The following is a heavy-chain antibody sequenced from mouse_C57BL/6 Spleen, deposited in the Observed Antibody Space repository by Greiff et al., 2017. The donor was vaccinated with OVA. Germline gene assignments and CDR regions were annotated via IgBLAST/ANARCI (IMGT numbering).Heavy chain of an antibody. CDR3: ARSSLLDYAMDY. D-gene: IGHD1-1*01. CDR1: GYTFTDYY. Sequence: QVQLQQSGAELVRPGASVKLSCKASGYTFTDYYINWVKQRPGQGLEWIARIYPGSGNTYYNEKFKGKATLTAEKSSSTAYMQLSSLTSEDSAVYFCARSSLLDYAMDYWGQGTSVTVSS. V-gene: IGHV1-76*01. J-gene: IGHJ4*01. CDR2: IYPGSGNT.